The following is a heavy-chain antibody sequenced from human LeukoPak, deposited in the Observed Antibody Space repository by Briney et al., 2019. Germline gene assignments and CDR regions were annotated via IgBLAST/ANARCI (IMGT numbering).Heavy chain of an antibody. J-gene: IGHJ3*02. CDR1: GGTFSSYT. Sequence: SVKVSCKASGGTFSSYTISWVRQAPGQGLEWMGRIIPILGIANYAQKFQGRATITADKSASTAYMELSSLRSEDTAVYYCAREIGDCGGDCYLGAFDIWGQGTMVTVSS. CDR2: IIPILGIA. CDR3: AREIGDCGGDCYLGAFDI. V-gene: IGHV1-69*04. D-gene: IGHD2-21*01.